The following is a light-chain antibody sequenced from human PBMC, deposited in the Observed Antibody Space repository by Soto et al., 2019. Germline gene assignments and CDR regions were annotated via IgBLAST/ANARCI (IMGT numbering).Light chain of an antibody. V-gene: IGKV1-5*01. CDR3: QKYGSYPWA. J-gene: IGKJ1*01. CDR2: DAS. CDR1: QSIAIW. Sequence: DIRLTQSPSTLSAAVGDRVTITCRASQSIAIWLAWYHQKPGKAPKALIYDASRLERGVPSRFTGSGSGTEFALTVGSLQPDDFATCYCQKYGSYPWAFGRGTRVEV.